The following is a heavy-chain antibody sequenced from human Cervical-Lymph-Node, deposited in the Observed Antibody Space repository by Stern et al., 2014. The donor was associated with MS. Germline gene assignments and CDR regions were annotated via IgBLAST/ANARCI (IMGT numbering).Heavy chain of an antibody. D-gene: IGHD3-10*01. Sequence: QDQLVQSGAEVKKPGASVKVSCKVSGYTLTELSMHWVRKAPGKGLEWMGGFDPEDGETIYAQKFQGRVTMTEDTSTDTAYMELSSLRSEDTAVYYCAGMVRDDWYFDLWGRGTLVTVSS. CDR3: AGMVRDDWYFDL. CDR2: FDPEDGET. V-gene: IGHV1-24*01. J-gene: IGHJ2*01. CDR1: GYTLTELS.